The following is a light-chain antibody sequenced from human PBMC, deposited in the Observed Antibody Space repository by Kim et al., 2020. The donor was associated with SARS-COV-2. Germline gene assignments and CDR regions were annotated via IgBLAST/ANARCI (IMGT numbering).Light chain of an antibody. V-gene: IGLV1-51*01. Sequence: QSVLTQPPSVSAAPGQKVTISCSGSRSNIGNNPVSWYQQFPGTAPKLITYDNDKRPSGIPDRFSSSKSSTSATLGITGLRTGDEADYYCATWDSSLSVGVFCGGTQLTVL. CDR2: DND. J-gene: IGLJ3*02. CDR3: ATWDSSLSVGV. CDR1: RSNIGNNP.